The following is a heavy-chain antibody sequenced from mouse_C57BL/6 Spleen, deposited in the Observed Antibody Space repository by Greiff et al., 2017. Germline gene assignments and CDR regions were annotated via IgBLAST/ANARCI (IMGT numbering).Heavy chain of an antibody. CDR3: ARPDYEYDEGYYAMDY. J-gene: IGHJ4*01. CDR1: GYTFTSYW. D-gene: IGHD2-4*01. Sequence: QVQLQQPGAELVKPGASVKLSCKASGYTFTSYWMQWVKQRPGQGLEWIGEIDPSDSYTNYNQKFKGKATLTVDTSSSTAYMQLSSLTSEDSAVYYCARPDYEYDEGYYAMDYWGQGTSVTVSS. V-gene: IGHV1-50*01. CDR2: IDPSDSYT.